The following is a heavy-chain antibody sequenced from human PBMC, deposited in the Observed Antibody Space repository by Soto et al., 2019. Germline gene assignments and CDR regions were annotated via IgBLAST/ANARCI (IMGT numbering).Heavy chain of an antibody. CDR3: ARDNSRGYSYGIFDY. D-gene: IGHD5-18*01. V-gene: IGHV4-59*12. CDR2: IYYSGST. Sequence: SETLSLTCTVSGGSISSYYWSWIRQPPGKGLEWIGYIYYSGSTYYNPSLKSRVTISVDTSKNQFSLKLSSVTAADTAVYYCARDNSRGYSYGIFDYWGQGTLVTVSS. CDR1: GGSISSYY. J-gene: IGHJ4*02.